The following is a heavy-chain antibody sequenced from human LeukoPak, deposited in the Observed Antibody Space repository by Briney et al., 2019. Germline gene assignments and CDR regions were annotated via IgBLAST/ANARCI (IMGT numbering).Heavy chain of an antibody. CDR1: GGSISSSNW. Sequence: PSGTLSLTCAVSGGSISSSNWWSWVHQPPGKGLEWIGEIYHSGSTNYNPSLKSRVTISVDKSKNQFSLKLSSVTAADTAVYYCARNNYGERHDAFDIWGQGTMVTVSS. J-gene: IGHJ3*02. V-gene: IGHV4-4*02. CDR2: IYHSGST. D-gene: IGHD4-17*01. CDR3: ARNNYGERHDAFDI.